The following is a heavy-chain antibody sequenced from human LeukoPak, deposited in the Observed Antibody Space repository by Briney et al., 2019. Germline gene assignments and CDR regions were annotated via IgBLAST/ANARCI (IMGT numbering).Heavy chain of an antibody. CDR2: IIPILGIA. D-gene: IGHD5-12*01. V-gene: IGHV1-69*04. CDR1: AGSFSSYA. Sequence: GASVKVSCKASAGSFSSYAISWVRQAPGQGLEWMGRIIPILGIANYAQKFQGRVTITADKSTSTAYMELSSLRSEDTAVYYCARVEMATDGGDYWGQGTLVTVSS. J-gene: IGHJ4*02. CDR3: ARVEMATDGGDY.